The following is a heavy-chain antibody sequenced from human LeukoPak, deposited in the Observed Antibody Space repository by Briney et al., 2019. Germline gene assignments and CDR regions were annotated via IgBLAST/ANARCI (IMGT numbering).Heavy chain of an antibody. CDR2: INPNSGGT. V-gene: IGHV1-2*02. J-gene: IGHJ5*02. CDR1: GYTFTGYY. D-gene: IGHD2-15*01. Sequence: ASVKVSCKASGYTFTGYYLHWVRQAPGQGLEWMGLINPNSGGTNYAQKFQGRVTMTRDTSISTAYMELSRLRSDDTAVYYCAKDFALAWRVVVPWGQGTLVTVSP. CDR3: AKDFALAWRVVVP.